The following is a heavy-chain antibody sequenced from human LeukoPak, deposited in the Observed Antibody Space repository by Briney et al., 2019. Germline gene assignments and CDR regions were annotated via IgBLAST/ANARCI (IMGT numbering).Heavy chain of an antibody. CDR1: GFIVSSNY. V-gene: IGHV3-53*01. CDR3: ARESLKGSTTDGFDI. Sequence: TGGSLRLSCAAFGFIVSSNYMSWVRQAPGKGLEWVSVMRSGGTSSYADSVKGRFTISRDSSKNMLYLQMNSLRAEDTAMYYCARESLKGSTTDGFDIWGQGTMVTVSS. D-gene: IGHD5/OR15-5a*01. J-gene: IGHJ3*02. CDR2: MRSGGTS.